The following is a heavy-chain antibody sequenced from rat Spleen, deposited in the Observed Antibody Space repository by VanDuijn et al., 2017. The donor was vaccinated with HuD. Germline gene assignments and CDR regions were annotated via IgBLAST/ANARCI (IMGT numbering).Heavy chain of an antibody. CDR2: ISYEGSGT. Sequence: EVQLVESGGGVVQSGRSMKLSCAASRFTFSDYYMAWVRQAPKKGLEWVASISYEGSGTYYGDSVKGRFTISRDNAKSTLSLQMNILRSEDTATYYCTRAIYTTDYYYAKGYYVMDAWGQGASVTVSS. CDR3: TRAIYTTDYYYAKGYYVMDA. J-gene: IGHJ4*01. CDR1: RFTFSDYY. V-gene: IGHV5-22*01. D-gene: IGHD1-6*01.